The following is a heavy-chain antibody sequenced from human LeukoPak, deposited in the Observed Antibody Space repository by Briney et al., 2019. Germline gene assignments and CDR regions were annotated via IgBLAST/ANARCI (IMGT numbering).Heavy chain of an antibody. Sequence: ASVTVSCTASGYTFTRYDINWVRQAAGQGGELMGWMNPNSGNTGYAQKFQGTVPMTRNTSISTAYMELSSLRSEDTAVYYCARDRNPVDYWGQGTLVTVSS. CDR3: ARDRNPVDY. V-gene: IGHV1-8*01. CDR2: MNPNSGNT. J-gene: IGHJ4*02. CDR1: GYTFTRYD.